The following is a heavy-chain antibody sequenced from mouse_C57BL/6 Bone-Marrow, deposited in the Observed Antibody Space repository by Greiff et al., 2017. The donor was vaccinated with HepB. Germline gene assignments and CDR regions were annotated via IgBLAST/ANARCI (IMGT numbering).Heavy chain of an antibody. CDR3: ARPIYYYGSSPFAY. D-gene: IGHD1-1*01. J-gene: IGHJ3*01. Sequence: QVQLKQPGAELVKPGASVKMSCKASGYTFTSYWITWVKQRPGQGLEWIGDIYPGSGSTNYNEKFKSKATLTVDTSSSTAYMQLSSLTSEDSAVYYCARPIYYYGSSPFAYWGQGTLVTVSA. V-gene: IGHV1-55*01. CDR2: IYPGSGST. CDR1: GYTFTSYW.